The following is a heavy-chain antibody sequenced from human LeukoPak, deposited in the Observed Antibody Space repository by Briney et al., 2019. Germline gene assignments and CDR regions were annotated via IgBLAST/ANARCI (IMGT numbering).Heavy chain of an antibody. CDR2: ISGSGGST. Sequence: GGSLRLSCAASGFTPSSYAMSWVRQAPGKGLEWVSAISGSGGSTYYADSVKGRFTISKDNSKNTLYLQMNSLRGEDTAVYYCAKVNGGYNSFDYWGQGTLVTVSS. CDR3: AKVNGGYNSFDY. J-gene: IGHJ4*02. CDR1: GFTPSSYA. D-gene: IGHD5-12*01. V-gene: IGHV3-23*01.